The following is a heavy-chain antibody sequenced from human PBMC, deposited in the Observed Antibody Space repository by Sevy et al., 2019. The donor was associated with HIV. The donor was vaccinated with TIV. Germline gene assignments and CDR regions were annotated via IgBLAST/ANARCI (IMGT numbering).Heavy chain of an antibody. CDR1: GFTFSSYA. J-gene: IGHJ6*02. CDR2: ISGSGGST. D-gene: IGHD2-2*02. V-gene: IGHV3-23*01. CDR3: AKAGDCSSTSCYRPEYYYYYGMDV. Sequence: GGSLRLSCAASGFTFSSYAMSWVRQAPGKGLEWVSAISGSGGSTYYADSVKGRFTISRDNSKNTLYLQMNSLRAEDKAVYYCAKAGDCSSTSCYRPEYYYYYGMDVWGQGTTVTVSS.